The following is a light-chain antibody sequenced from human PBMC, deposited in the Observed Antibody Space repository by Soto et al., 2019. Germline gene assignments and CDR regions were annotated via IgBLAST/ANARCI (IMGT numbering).Light chain of an antibody. CDR2: GAS. CDR3: QQYDSSWWM. CDR1: QSVSSSY. J-gene: IGKJ1*01. V-gene: IGKV3-20*01. Sequence: EIVLTQSPGTLSLSPGERATLSCRASQSVSSSYLAWYQQKPGQAPRLLIYGASSRATGIPDRFSGSGSGTDFTLTISRLEPEDFAVYYCQQYDSSWWMFGQGTKVEIQ.